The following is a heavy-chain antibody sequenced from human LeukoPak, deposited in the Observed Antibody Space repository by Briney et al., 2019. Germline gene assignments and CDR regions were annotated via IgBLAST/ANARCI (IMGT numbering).Heavy chain of an antibody. Sequence: GGSLRLSCTASGFTFGDYAMSWVRQAPGKGLEWVGFIRSKAYGGTTEYAASVKGRFTISRDDSKSIAYLHMNSLKTEDTAVYYCKRNDYGDYPSRYWGQGTLVTVSS. CDR2: IRSKAYGGTT. V-gene: IGHV3-49*04. D-gene: IGHD4-17*01. J-gene: IGHJ4*02. CDR3: KRNDYGDYPSRY. CDR1: GFTFGDYA.